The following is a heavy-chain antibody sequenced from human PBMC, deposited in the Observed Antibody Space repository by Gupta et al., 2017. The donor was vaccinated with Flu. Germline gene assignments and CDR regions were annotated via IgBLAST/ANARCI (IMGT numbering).Heavy chain of an antibody. V-gene: IGHV1-69-2*01. CDR2: VDPEDGET. CDR1: TDHY. CDR3: ATSRGVLAAARLGP. Sequence: TDHYIHWVKQASGKGFEWVGLVDPEDGETKYADNFRGRVTLAADTSRDTAYMELSSLRFDDTAVYYCATSRGVLAAARLGPWGQGTPVIVSS. D-gene: IGHD2-8*02. J-gene: IGHJ5*02.